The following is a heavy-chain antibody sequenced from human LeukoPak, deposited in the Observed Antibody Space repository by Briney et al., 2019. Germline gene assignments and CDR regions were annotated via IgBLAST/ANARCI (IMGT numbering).Heavy chain of an antibody. CDR1: GGSISSGSYY. J-gene: IGHJ4*02. D-gene: IGHD6-19*01. CDR2: IYTSGIT. V-gene: IGHV4-61*02. CDR3: ARKQWVEYYFDT. Sequence: SQTLSLTRTVSGGSISSGSYYWSWIRPPAGKGREWVGRIYTSGITNDNPSIKTRVTISADTTKNQFSLKVSSVTAADTAVYYCARKQWVEYYFDTWSQGTLVTVSS.